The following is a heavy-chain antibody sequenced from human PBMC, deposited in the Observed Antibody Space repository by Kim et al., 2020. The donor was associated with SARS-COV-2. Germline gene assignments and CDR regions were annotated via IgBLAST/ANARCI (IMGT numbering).Heavy chain of an antibody. CDR1: GGSISSGGYY. Sequence: SETLSLTCTVSGGSISSGGYYWSWIRQHPGKGLEWIGYIYYSGSTYYNPSLKSRVTISVDTSKNQFSLKLSSVTAADTAVYYCARVGGYCSSTSCYTGAFDIWGQGTMVTVSS. CDR3: ARVGGYCSSTSCYTGAFDI. J-gene: IGHJ3*02. D-gene: IGHD2-2*02. V-gene: IGHV4-31*03. CDR2: IYYSGST.